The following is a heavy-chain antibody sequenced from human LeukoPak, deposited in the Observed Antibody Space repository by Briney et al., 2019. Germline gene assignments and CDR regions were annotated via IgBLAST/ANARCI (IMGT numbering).Heavy chain of an antibody. J-gene: IGHJ3*02. CDR2: INPNSGGT. V-gene: IGHV1-2*02. D-gene: IGHD6-19*01. CDR3: ARDSSSGWPDDAFDI. CDR1: GYTFTGYY. Sequence: ASVKVSCKASGYTFTGYYMHWVRQAPGQGLEWMGWINPNSGGTNYAQKFQGRVTMTRDTSISTAYMELSRLRSDDTAVYYCARDSSSGWPDDAFDIWGQGTMVTVSS.